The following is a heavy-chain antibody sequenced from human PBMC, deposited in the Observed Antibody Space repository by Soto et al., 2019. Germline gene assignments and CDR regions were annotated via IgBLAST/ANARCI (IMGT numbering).Heavy chain of an antibody. D-gene: IGHD3-22*01. V-gene: IGHV3-23*01. CDR1: GFTISSYA. CDR2: ISGSGGST. CDR3: AKKGLNYDSSGYYSHFDY. J-gene: IGHJ4*02. Sequence: GGSLRLSCAASGFTISSYAMSWVRQAPGKGLESVSAISGSGGSTYYADSVKGRFTISRDNSKNTLYLQMNSLRAEDTAVYYCAKKGLNYDSSGYYSHFDYWGQGTLVTVSS.